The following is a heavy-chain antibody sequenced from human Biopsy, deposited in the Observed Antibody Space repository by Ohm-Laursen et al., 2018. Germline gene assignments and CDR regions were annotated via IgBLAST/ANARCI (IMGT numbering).Heavy chain of an antibody. J-gene: IGHJ4*01. CDR3: TKRRKAVRPFDS. D-gene: IGHD6-25*01. Sequence: SLRLSCSASGFIFTDYAMHWVRQAPGKGLAWVSGISGCSNNIIYADSVRGRFTISRDNAKSSLYLEMNSLRSEDTAFYYCTKRRKAVRPFDSWGHGTLVTVSS. CDR1: GFIFTDYA. V-gene: IGHV3-9*01. CDR2: ISGCSNNI.